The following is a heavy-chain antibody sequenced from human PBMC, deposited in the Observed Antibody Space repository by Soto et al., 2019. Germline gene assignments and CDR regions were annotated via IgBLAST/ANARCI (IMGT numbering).Heavy chain of an antibody. CDR2: INHSGST. J-gene: IGHJ4*02. Sequence: SETLSLTCAVYGGSFSGYYWSWIRQPPGKGLEWIGEINHSGSTNYNPSLKSRVTISVDTSKNQFSLKLSSVTAADTAVYYCARDLLWFGESRVFDYWGQGTLVTVYS. CDR3: ARDLLWFGESRVFDY. CDR1: GGSFSGYY. V-gene: IGHV4-34*01. D-gene: IGHD3-10*01.